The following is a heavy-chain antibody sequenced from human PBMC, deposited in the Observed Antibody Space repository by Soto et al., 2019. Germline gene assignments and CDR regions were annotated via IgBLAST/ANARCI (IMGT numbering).Heavy chain of an antibody. D-gene: IGHD6-13*01. CDR3: ARDVSPGSSSWYVDAFDR. V-gene: IGHV3-7*05. CDR1: GFTFSSYW. CDR2: IKKDESKK. Sequence: EERLVESGGGLVQPGGSLRLSCAASGFTFSSYWMTWVRQAPGKGLEWVANIKKDESKKSYLDSVRGRFTISRDNAKNSLYLQMDSLTAEDTALYYCARDVSPGSSSWYVDAFDRWGQGTMVTVSS. J-gene: IGHJ3*01.